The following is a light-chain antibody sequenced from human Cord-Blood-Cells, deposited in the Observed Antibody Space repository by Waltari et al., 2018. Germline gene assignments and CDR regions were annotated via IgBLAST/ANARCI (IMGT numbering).Light chain of an antibody. J-gene: IGLJ2*01. CDR1: SSDVGSYNL. Sequence: QSALTQPASVSGSPGQSITISCTGTSSDVGSYNLVPWYQQHPGKAPKLMIYEGRKRTSGVSNRFSVSKSGNTASLTISGLQAEDEADYYCCSYAGSSTLGVFGGGTKLTVL. V-gene: IGLV2-23*01. CDR3: CSYAGSSTLGV. CDR2: EGR.